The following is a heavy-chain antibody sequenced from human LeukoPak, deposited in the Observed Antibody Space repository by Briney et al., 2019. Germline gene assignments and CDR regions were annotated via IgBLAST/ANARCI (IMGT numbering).Heavy chain of an antibody. Sequence: GESLKISCKGSGYSFTSYRIGWVRQMPGKGLEWMGIIYPGDSDTRYSPSFQGQVTISADKSISTAYLQWSSLKASDTAMYYCARLLGAAAGTNAFDIWGQGTMVTVSS. D-gene: IGHD6-13*01. CDR1: GYSFTSYR. CDR3: ARLLGAAAGTNAFDI. CDR2: IYPGDSDT. J-gene: IGHJ3*02. V-gene: IGHV5-51*01.